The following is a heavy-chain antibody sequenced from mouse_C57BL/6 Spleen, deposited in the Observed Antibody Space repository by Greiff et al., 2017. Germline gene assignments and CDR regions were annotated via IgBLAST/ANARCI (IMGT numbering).Heavy chain of an antibody. D-gene: IGHD1-1*01. CDR1: GYAFSSYW. CDR3: ASIYYYGSSYDYYAMDY. V-gene: IGHV1-80*01. CDR2: IYPGDGDT. J-gene: IGHJ4*01. Sequence: QVQLKESGAELVKPGASVKISCKASGYAFSSYWMNWVKQRPGKGLEWIGQIYPGDGDTNYNGKFKGKATLTADKSSSTAYMQLSSLTSEDSAVYFCASIYYYGSSYDYYAMDYWGQGTSVTVSS.